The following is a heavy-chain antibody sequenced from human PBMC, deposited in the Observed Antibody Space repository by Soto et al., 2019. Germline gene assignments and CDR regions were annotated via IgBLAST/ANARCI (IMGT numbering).Heavy chain of an antibody. CDR2: INTNTGNP. V-gene: IGHV7-4-1*01. D-gene: IGHD3-3*01. Sequence: QVQLVQSGSELKKPGASVKVSCKASGYTFTSYAMNWVRQAPGRGLEWMGWINTNTGNPTYAQGFTGRFVFSLDTSVSTAYLQICSLKAEDTAVYYCARDGRSYDFWSGYPNPAGMDVWGQGTTVTVSS. J-gene: IGHJ6*02. CDR1: GYTFTSYA. CDR3: ARDGRSYDFWSGYPNPAGMDV.